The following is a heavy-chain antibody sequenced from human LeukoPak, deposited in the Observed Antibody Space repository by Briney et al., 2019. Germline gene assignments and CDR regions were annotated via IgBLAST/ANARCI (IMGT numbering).Heavy chain of an antibody. D-gene: IGHD6-19*01. CDR3: ARERIAVAKRRRYFDY. CDR1: GGSFSGYY. V-gene: IGHV4-34*01. CDR2: INHSGST. J-gene: IGHJ4*02. Sequence: PSETLSLTCAVYGGSFSGYYWSWIRQPPGKGLEWIGEINHSGSTNYNPSLKSRVTISVDTSKNQFSLKLSSVTAADTAVYYCARERIAVAKRRRYFDYWGQGTLVTVSS.